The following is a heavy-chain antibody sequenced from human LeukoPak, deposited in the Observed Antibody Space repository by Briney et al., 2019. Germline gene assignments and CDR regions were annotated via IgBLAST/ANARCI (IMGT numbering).Heavy chain of an antibody. CDR3: ARDEAVLWFGELLNY. CDR2: INAYNGNT. Sequence: GASVKVSCKASGYTFTSYGISWVRQAPGQGLEWMGWINAYNGNTNYAQKLQGRVTMTTDTSTSTAYMELRSLRSDDTAVYYCARDEAVLWFGELLNYWGQGTLVTVSS. CDR1: GYTFTSYG. D-gene: IGHD3-10*01. J-gene: IGHJ4*02. V-gene: IGHV1-18*01.